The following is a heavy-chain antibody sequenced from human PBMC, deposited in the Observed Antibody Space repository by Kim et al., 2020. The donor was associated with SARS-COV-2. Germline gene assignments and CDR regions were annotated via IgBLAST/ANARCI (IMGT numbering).Heavy chain of an antibody. CDR3: AREGSSSWGDRWLDY. D-gene: IGHD6-13*01. CDR1: GFTFSSYD. CDR2: IWYDGSNK. Sequence: GGSLRLSCAASGFTFSSYDMHWVRQAPGKGLEWVAVIWYDGSNKYYADSVKGRFTISRDNSKNTLYLQMNSLRAEDTAVYYCAREGSSSWGDRWLDYWG. V-gene: IGHV3-33*01. J-gene: IGHJ5*01.